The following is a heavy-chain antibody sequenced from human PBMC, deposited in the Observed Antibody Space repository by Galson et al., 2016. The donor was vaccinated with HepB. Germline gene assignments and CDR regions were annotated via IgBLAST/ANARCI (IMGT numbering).Heavy chain of an antibody. CDR3: GKHGGFDY. V-gene: IGHV3-23*01. CDR1: GFFFSNSG. J-gene: IGHJ4*02. D-gene: IGHD3-16*01. Sequence: SLRLSRAASGFFFSNSGMSWVRQAPGWGLVRVSGLTRSGDATHYADFVKGRFTISSDNSKNTLYLYMNNLTAGDTAIYYCGKHGGFDYWGQGALVTASS. CDR2: LTRSGDAT.